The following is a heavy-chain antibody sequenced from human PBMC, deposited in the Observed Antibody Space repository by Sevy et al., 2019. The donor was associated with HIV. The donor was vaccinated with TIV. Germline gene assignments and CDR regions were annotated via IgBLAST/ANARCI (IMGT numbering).Heavy chain of an antibody. V-gene: IGHV4-61*02. Sequence: SETLSLTCTVSGGSISSGSQYWSWFRQPAGKGLECIGRIHTSGSTNYNPSLQSRVTMSIDTTKSQFSLKLTSVTAADTAVYYCARDLGRFGTDYWGRGTLVTVSS. CDR1: GGSISSGSQY. D-gene: IGHD3-16*01. CDR2: IHTSGST. J-gene: IGHJ4*02. CDR3: ARDLGRFGTDY.